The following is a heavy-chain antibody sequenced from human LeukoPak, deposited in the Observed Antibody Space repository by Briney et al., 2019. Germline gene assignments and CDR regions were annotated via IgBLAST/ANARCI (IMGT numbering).Heavy chain of an antibody. CDR3: ARLVGYKGFDY. CDR2: IIFVLDTAEHAQRLQGTT. Sequence: ASVKVSCKASGGTFKNFAITWVRQAPGQGLEWMGGIIFVLDTAEHAQRLQGTTKFAQKFQDRMRITADKSTTTAYMELSRLRSEDTAIYYCARLVGYKGFDYWGQGTLVTVSS. D-gene: IGHD2-15*01. V-gene: IGHV1-69*10. CDR1: GGTFKNFA. J-gene: IGHJ4*02.